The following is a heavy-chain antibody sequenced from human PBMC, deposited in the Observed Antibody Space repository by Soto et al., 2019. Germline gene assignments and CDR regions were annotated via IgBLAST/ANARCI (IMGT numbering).Heavy chain of an antibody. D-gene: IGHD5-12*01. CDR2: ISSSGSAI. Sequence: GSLRLSCAASGFTFSSYEMDWVRQAPGKGLEWVAYISSSGSAIYYADAVKGRFIISRDNAESSLYLQMNSLRAEDTAVYYCTKEKSVMNSGYDAFDVWGQGTMVTVSS. CDR1: GFTFSSYE. V-gene: IGHV3-48*03. CDR3: TKEKSVMNSGYDAFDV. J-gene: IGHJ3*01.